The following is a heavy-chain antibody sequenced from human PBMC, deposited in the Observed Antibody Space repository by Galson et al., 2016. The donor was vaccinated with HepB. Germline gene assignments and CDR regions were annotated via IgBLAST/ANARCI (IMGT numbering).Heavy chain of an antibody. D-gene: IGHD2-2*01. CDR1: GGSISSYY. CDR2: IYSSGST. V-gene: IGHV4-59*01. Sequence: SETLSLTCTVSGGSISSYYWSWIRQPPGKGLEWIGYIYSSGSTNYNPSLKSRVTISVDTSKNQFSLKLSSVTAAATAVYYCARGGGAVVVPAAMLDYWGQGTLVTVSS. CDR3: ARGGGAVVVPAAMLDY. J-gene: IGHJ4*02.